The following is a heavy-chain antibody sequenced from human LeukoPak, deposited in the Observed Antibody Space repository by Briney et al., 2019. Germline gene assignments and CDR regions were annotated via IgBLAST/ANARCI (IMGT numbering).Heavy chain of an antibody. Sequence: ASVKVSCKASGYTFTGYYMHWVRQAPGQGLEWMGWINPNSGGTNYAQKFQGRVTMTRDTSISTAYMELSRLRSDDTAVYYCARGRIVVATIPFDYWGQGTLVTVSS. J-gene: IGHJ4*02. CDR1: GYTFTGYY. V-gene: IGHV1-2*02. CDR2: INPNSGGT. CDR3: ARGRIVVATIPFDY. D-gene: IGHD3-22*01.